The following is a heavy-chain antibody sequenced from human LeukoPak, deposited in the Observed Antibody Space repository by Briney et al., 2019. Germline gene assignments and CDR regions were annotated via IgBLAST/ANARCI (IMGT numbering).Heavy chain of an antibody. Sequence: SETLSLTCAVYGGSLSDYYWSWIRQPPEKGLEWIGEINHSGSTNYNPSLKSRVTISVDASKNHFSLKLNSVTAADTAIYYCARHFAFAKYFQHWGQGTLVTVSS. CDR2: INHSGST. CDR1: GGSLSDYY. V-gene: IGHV4-34*01. J-gene: IGHJ1*01. CDR3: ARHFAFAKYFQH. D-gene: IGHD3-10*01.